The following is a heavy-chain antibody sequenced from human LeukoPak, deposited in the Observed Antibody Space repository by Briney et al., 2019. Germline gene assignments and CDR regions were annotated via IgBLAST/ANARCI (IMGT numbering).Heavy chain of an antibody. J-gene: IGHJ4*02. Sequence: GGSLRLSCAASHFTFDDYAMHWVRQAPGKGLEWVSLISRDGGRTYYADSVKGRFTISRDNSKNSLFLQMTRLSAEDTAFYYCAKGGGDTAMATDYWGQGTLVTVSS. CDR2: ISRDGGRT. CDR3: AKGGGDTAMATDY. D-gene: IGHD5-18*01. CDR1: HFTFDDYA. V-gene: IGHV3-43D*03.